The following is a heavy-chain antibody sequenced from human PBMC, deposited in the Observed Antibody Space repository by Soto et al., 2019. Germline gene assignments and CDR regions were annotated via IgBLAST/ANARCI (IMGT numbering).Heavy chain of an antibody. J-gene: IGHJ6*02. CDR2: IYHSGST. V-gene: IGHV4-30-2*01. D-gene: IGHD3-22*01. CDR1: GGSISSGGYS. CDR3: AGSGDYHNRGMAV. Sequence: QLQLQESGSGLVKPSQTLSLTCAVSGGSISSGGYSWSGSRQPPGKGLEWIGYIYHSGSTYYNPSLKSRVTISVDRSKNQFSMKLSSVTAADTAVDYCAGSGDYHNRGMAVGCQGTTVTVSS.